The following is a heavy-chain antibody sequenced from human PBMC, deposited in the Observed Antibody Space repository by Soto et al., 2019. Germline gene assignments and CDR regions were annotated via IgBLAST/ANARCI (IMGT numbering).Heavy chain of an antibody. CDR2: IYPGDSDT. CDR3: ARQGRWLQLGYWFDP. J-gene: IGHJ5*02. V-gene: IGHV5-51*01. Sequence: GESLKISCKGSGYSFTSYWIGWVRQMPGKGLEWMGIIYPGDSDTRYSPSFQGQVTISADKSISTAYLQWSSLKASDTAMYYCARQGRWLQLGYWFDPWGQGTLVTVSS. CDR1: GYSFTSYW. D-gene: IGHD5-12*01.